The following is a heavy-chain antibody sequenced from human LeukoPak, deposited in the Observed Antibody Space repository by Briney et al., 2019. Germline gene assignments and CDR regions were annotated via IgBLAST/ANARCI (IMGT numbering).Heavy chain of an antibody. Sequence: PSETLSLTCAVSGGSISSSNWWSWVRQPPGKGLEWIGEIYHSGSTNYNPSLKSRVTISVDKSKNQFSLKPSSVTAADTAVYYCARAEAPYSSALDYWGQGTLVTVSS. D-gene: IGHD6-19*01. J-gene: IGHJ4*02. V-gene: IGHV4-4*02. CDR1: GGSISSSNW. CDR2: IYHSGST. CDR3: ARAEAPYSSALDY.